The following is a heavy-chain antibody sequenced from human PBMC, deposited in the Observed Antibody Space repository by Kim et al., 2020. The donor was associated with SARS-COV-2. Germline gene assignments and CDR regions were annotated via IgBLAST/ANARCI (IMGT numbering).Heavy chain of an antibody. Sequence: SVKVSCKVSGYTLTELSMHWVRQAPGKGLEWMGGFDPEDGETIYAQKFQGRVTMTEDTSTDTAYMELSSLRSEDTAVYYCATTPAIVGATFFYYWGQGTLVTVSS. J-gene: IGHJ4*02. CDR3: ATTPAIVGATFFYY. CDR2: FDPEDGET. V-gene: IGHV1-24*01. CDR1: GYTLTELS. D-gene: IGHD1-26*01.